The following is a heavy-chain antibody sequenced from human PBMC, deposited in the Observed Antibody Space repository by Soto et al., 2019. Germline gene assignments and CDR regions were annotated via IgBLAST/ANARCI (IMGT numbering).Heavy chain of an antibody. Sequence: ASVKVSCKASGYTFTSYDINWVRQATGQGLEWMGWMNPNSGNTGYAQKFQGRVTMTRNTSISTAYMELSSLRSEDTAVYYCAQNGGGSGWYGYYYYGMDVWGKGTTFTVPS. V-gene: IGHV1-8*01. J-gene: IGHJ6*04. CDR2: MNPNSGNT. D-gene: IGHD6-19*01. CDR1: GYTFTSYD. CDR3: AQNGGGSGWYGYYYYGMDV.